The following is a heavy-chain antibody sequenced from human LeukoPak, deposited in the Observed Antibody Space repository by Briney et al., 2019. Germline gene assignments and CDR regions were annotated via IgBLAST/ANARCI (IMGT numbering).Heavy chain of an antibody. CDR2: VSSNGGST. Sequence: GGSLRLSCAASGFTFSSYAMHWVRQAPGKGLEYVSAVSSNGGSTYYADSVKGRFTISRDNSKNTLYLQMNSLRAEDTAVYYCAKDNFLGSTHMNYWGQGTLVTVSS. J-gene: IGHJ4*02. CDR3: AKDNFLGSTHMNY. D-gene: IGHD1-26*01. CDR1: GFTFSSYA. V-gene: IGHV3-64*02.